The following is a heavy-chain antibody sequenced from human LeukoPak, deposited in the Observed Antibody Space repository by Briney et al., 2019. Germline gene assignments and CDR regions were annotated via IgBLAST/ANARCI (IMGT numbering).Heavy chain of an antibody. V-gene: IGHV1-69*13. CDR2: IIPIFGTA. CDR1: GGTFSSYA. D-gene: IGHD3-22*01. J-gene: IGHJ4*02. Sequence: ASVKVSCKASGGTFSSYAISWVRQAPGQGLEWMGGIIPIFGTANYAQKFQGRVTITADESTGTAYMELSSLRSEDTAVYYCARDHYDSSGYYLNRYFDYWGQGTLVTVSS. CDR3: ARDHYDSSGYYLNRYFDY.